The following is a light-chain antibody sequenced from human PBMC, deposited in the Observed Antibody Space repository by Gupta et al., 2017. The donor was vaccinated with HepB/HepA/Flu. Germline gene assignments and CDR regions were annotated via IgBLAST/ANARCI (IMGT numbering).Light chain of an antibody. CDR3: CSYAGSYTYV. V-gene: IGLV2-11*01. J-gene: IGLJ1*01. Sequence: QSALTQPRSVSGSPGQSVTISCAGSSNDVGNYKYVSWYQQHPGKAPQRMIYEVNKRPSGVPDRFSGSKSGNTASLTISGLQAEDETDYYCCSYAGSYTYVFGTGTKVTVL. CDR2: EVN. CDR1: SNDVGNYKY.